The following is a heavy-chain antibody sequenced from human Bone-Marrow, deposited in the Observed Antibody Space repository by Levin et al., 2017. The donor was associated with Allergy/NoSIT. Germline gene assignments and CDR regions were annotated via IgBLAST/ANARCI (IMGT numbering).Heavy chain of an antibody. CDR3: ARDRSGAAAHTNGYLDV. CDR1: GFSFSTFS. V-gene: IGHV3-48*01. D-gene: IGHD6-13*01. CDR2: INASSSAI. J-gene: IGHJ6*03. Sequence: GESLKISCAASGFSFSTFSLNWLRQAPGKGLEWVSYINASSSAIYYADSVKGRFTISRDNAKNSVYLQMNSLRAEDTAIYYCARDRSGAAAHTNGYLDVWGKGTTVTVSS.